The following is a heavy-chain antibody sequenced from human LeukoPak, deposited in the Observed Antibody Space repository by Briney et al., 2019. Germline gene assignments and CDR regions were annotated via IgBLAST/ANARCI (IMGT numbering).Heavy chain of an antibody. V-gene: IGHV1-3*03. CDR2: INAGNGNT. CDR3: ARGGDYLSYNYYYYMNV. J-gene: IGHJ6*03. D-gene: IGHD4-17*01. CDR1: GYTFTSYA. Sequence: ASVKVSCKASGYTFTSYAMHWVRQAPGQRLEWMGWINAGNGNTKYSQEFQGRVTITRDTSASTAYMELSSLRSEDMAVYYCARGGDYLSYNYYYYMNVWGQGTTVTVSS.